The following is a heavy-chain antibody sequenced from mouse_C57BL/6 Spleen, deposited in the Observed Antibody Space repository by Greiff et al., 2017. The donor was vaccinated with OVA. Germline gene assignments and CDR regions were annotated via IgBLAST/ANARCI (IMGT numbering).Heavy chain of an antibody. CDR1: GYTFTDYY. V-gene: IGHV1-26*01. D-gene: IGHD4-1*01. CDR3: ARTRNWVDY. J-gene: IGHJ2*01. Sequence: VQLQQSGPELVKPGASVKISCKASGYTFTDYYMNWVKQSHGKSLEWIGDINPNNGGTSYNQKFKGKATLTVDKSSSTAYMELRSLTSEDSAVYYCARTRNWVDYWGKGTTLTVSS. CDR2: INPNNGGT.